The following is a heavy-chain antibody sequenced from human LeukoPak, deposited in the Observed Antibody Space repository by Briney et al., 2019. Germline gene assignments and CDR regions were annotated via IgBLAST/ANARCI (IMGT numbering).Heavy chain of an antibody. CDR1: GYTFTSYG. CDR3: ARIGITIFGVVIISINDFDY. CDR2: ISAYNGNT. J-gene: IGHJ4*02. Sequence: ASVKVSCKASGYTFTSYGISWVRQAPGQGLEWMGWISAYNGNTNYAQKLQGRVTMTTDTSTNTAYMELRSLRSDDTAVYYCARIGITIFGVVIISINDFDYWGQGTLVTVSS. V-gene: IGHV1-18*01. D-gene: IGHD3-3*01.